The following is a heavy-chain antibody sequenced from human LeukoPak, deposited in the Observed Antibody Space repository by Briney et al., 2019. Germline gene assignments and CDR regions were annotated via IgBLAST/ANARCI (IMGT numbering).Heavy chain of an antibody. CDR2: IKQDGSEK. CDR3: ARYSGYDHSRKAAFDI. D-gene: IGHD5-12*01. Sequence: QTGGSLRLSCAASGFTFSSYWMSWVRQAPGKGLEWVANIKQDGSEKYYVDSVKGRFTISRDNAKNSLYLQMNSLRAEDTAVYYRARYSGYDHSRKAAFDIWGQGTMVTVSS. J-gene: IGHJ3*02. V-gene: IGHV3-7*01. CDR1: GFTFSSYW.